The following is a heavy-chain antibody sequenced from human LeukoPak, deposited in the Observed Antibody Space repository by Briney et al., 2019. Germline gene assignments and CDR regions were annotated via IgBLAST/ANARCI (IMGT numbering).Heavy chain of an antibody. CDR3: AAWTDRGYSY. V-gene: IGHV3-7*01. Sequence: GGSLRLSCTASGFTFSRSWMNWIRQAPGKGLEWVANINPDGDGMRFVDSVKGRFTMSRDNAQSSLHLQMNSLRVEDTAFYYCAAWTDRGYSYWGQGVLVTASS. D-gene: IGHD5-12*01. CDR2: INPDGDGM. CDR1: GFTFSRSW. J-gene: IGHJ4*02.